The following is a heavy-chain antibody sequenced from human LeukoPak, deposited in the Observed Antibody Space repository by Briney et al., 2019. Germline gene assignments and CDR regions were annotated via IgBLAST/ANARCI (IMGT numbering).Heavy chain of an antibody. CDR3: ARYCSSTSCWDWFDP. D-gene: IGHD2-2*01. CDR2: IYYSGST. V-gene: IGHV4-39*07. Sequence: SETLSLTCTVSGGSISSSSYYWGWIRQPPGKGLEWIGSIYYSGSTNYNPSLKSRVTISVDTSKNQFSLKLSSVTAADTAVYYCARYCSSTSCWDWFDPWGQGTLVTVSS. J-gene: IGHJ5*02. CDR1: GGSISSSSYY.